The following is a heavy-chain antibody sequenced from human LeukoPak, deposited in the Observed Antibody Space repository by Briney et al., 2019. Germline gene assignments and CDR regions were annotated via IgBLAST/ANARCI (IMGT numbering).Heavy chain of an antibody. CDR3: AREFGYWFDP. CDR1: GFTVSSNY. CDR2: IYSGGRT. D-gene: IGHD3-10*01. J-gene: IGHJ5*02. V-gene: IGHV3-66*01. Sequence: GGSLRLSCAASGFTVSSNYMSWVRQAPGKGLEWVSVIYSGGRTYYADSVKGRFTISRDNSKNTLYLQMNSLRAEYTAVYYCAREFGYWFDPWGQGTLVSLSS.